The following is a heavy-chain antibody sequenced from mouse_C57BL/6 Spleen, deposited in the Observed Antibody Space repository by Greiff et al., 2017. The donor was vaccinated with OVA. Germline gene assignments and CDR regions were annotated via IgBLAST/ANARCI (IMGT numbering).Heavy chain of an antibody. J-gene: IGHJ2*01. CDR3: ARERADY. Sequence: DVMLVESGGGLVKPGGSLKLSCAASGFTFSSYAMSWVRQTPEKRLEWVATISDGGSYTYYPDNVKGRFTISRDNAKNNLYLQMSHLKSEDTAMYYCARERADYWGQGTTLTVSS. V-gene: IGHV5-4*01. CDR2: ISDGGSYT. D-gene: IGHD3-1*01. CDR1: GFTFSSYA.